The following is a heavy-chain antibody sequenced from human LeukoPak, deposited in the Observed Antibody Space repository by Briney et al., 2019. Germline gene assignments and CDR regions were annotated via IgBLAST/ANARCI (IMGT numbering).Heavy chain of an antibody. Sequence: GGSLRLSCVASGFTFSSYWMHWVRQDPRKGLVRVSRINGDGRNINYADSVRGRFTISRDNAKNTLYLQMNTLRVEDTAVYYCTRDLMDYDVSTGLHHYYMDVWGQGTTVTVSS. CDR1: GFTFSSYW. CDR2: INGDGRNI. CDR3: TRDLMDYDVSTGLHHYYMDV. V-gene: IGHV3-74*01. D-gene: IGHD3-9*01. J-gene: IGHJ6*02.